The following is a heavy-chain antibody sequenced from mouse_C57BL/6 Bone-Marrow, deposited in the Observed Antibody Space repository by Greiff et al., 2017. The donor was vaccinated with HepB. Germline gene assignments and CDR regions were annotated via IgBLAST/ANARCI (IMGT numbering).Heavy chain of an antibody. CDR3: AREDDYDTWCAY. Sequence: EVMLVESGGGLVKPGGSLKLSCAASGFTFSSYAMSWVRQTPEKRLEWVATISDGGSYTYYPDNVKGRFTISRDNAKNNLYLQMSHLKSEDTAMYYCAREDDYDTWCAYWGQGTLVTVSA. J-gene: IGHJ3*01. CDR2: ISDGGSYT. V-gene: IGHV5-4*01. CDR1: GFTFSSYA. D-gene: IGHD2-4*01.